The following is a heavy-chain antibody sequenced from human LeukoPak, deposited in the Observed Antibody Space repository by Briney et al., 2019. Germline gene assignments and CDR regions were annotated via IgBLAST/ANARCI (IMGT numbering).Heavy chain of an antibody. CDR2: IYPRDGST. J-gene: IGHJ3*02. CDR1: GYTFTSNY. CDR3: AREGLTARSSPGAFDI. Sequence: ASVRVSCKASGYTFTSNYIHWVRQAPGQGLEWMGMIYPRDGSTSYAQKFQGWVTMTRDTSISTAYMELSRLRSDDTAVYYCAREGLTARSSPGAFDIWGQGTMVTVSS. V-gene: IGHV1-2*04. D-gene: IGHD3-10*01.